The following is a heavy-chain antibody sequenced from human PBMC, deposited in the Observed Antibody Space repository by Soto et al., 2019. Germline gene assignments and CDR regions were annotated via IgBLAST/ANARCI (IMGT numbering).Heavy chain of an antibody. V-gene: IGHV4-59*01. D-gene: IGHD6-13*01. CDR1: GGSMRNYF. Sequence: SETLSLTCTVSGGSMRNYFWTWIRQPPGKGLEWIGYIHYSGTTSFFPSYNPSLRSRVTISEDTSKNQFSLKLLSVTTADTAVYFCAAGEASSRNLAPYYLDFWGQGILVTVSS. J-gene: IGHJ4*02. CDR2: IHYSGTT. CDR3: AAGEASSRNLAPYYLDF.